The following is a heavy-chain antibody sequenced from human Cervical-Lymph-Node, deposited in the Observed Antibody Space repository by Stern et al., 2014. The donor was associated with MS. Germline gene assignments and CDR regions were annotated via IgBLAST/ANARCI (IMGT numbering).Heavy chain of an antibody. CDR2: VIPCVGTS. V-gene: IGHV1-69*06. CDR3: ARGSGDNWFGP. Sequence: QVQLVQSGAEVKKPGSSVKVSCKSSGGISWVRQAPGQGLEWMGGVIPCVGTSNYAQKFQGRVTITADTSTNTTYLHLSRLTSADTAVYYCARGSGDNWFGPWGQGTLVTVSS. CDR1: GG. D-gene: IGHD3-10*01. J-gene: IGHJ5*02.